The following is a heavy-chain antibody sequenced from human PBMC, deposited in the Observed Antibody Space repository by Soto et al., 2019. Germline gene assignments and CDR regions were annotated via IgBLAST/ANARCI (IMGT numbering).Heavy chain of an antibody. D-gene: IGHD3-22*01. CDR3: AGAPLTRYYYDSSGYYWGYFDY. J-gene: IGHJ4*02. Sequence: QVQLVQSGAEVKKPGSSVKVSCKASGGTFSSYAISWVRQAPGQGLEWMGGIIPIFGTANYAQKFQGRVTITADKSTSTAYMELSSLRSEDTAVYYCAGAPLTRYYYDSSGYYWGYFDYWGQGTLVTVST. CDR2: IIPIFGTA. V-gene: IGHV1-69*06. CDR1: GGTFSSYA.